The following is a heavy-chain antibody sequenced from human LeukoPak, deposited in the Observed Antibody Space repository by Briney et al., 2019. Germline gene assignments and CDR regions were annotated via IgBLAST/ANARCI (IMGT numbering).Heavy chain of an antibody. CDR2: IYYSGST. CDR1: GGSISSGGYY. V-gene: IGHV4-31*03. CDR3: ARVPRNIQTIAAAGTMDNWFDP. Sequence: SQTLSLTCTVSGGSISSGGYYWSWIRQHPGKGLEWIGYIYYSGSTYYNPSLKSRVTISVDTSKNQFSLKLSSVTAADTAVYYCARVPRNIQTIAAAGTMDNWFDPWGQGTLVTVSS. D-gene: IGHD6-13*01. J-gene: IGHJ5*02.